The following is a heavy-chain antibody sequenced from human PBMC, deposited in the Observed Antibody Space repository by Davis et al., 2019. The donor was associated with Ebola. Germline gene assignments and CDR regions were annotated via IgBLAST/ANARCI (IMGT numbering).Heavy chain of an antibody. Sequence: GESLKISCAASGFTFSSYAMSWVRQAPGKGLEWVSAISGSGGSTYYADSVKGRFTISRDNSKNTLYLQMNSLRAEDTAVYYCAKQGRGYCSGGSCYGHIDYWGQGTLVTVSS. CDR2: ISGSGGST. CDR3: AKQGRGYCSGGSCYGHIDY. J-gene: IGHJ4*02. CDR1: GFTFSSYA. D-gene: IGHD2-15*01. V-gene: IGHV3-23*01.